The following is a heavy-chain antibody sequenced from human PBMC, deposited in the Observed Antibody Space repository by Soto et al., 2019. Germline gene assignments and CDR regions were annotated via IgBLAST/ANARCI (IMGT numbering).Heavy chain of an antibody. Sequence: GASVKVSCKTSGYDFRYYGIHWVRQAPGQRLEWMGWINADNGNTKYSQSFQGRVTITRDTSASTAYMELSSLKSEDTTVYFCARGGYSSGYIGYLDHWGQGTMVTVSS. CDR2: INADNGNT. CDR1: GYDFRYYG. D-gene: IGHD5-18*01. V-gene: IGHV1-3*01. CDR3: ARGGYSSGYIGYLDH. J-gene: IGHJ4*02.